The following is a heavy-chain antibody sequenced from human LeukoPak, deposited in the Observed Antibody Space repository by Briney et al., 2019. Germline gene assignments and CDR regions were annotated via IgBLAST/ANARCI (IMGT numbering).Heavy chain of an antibody. D-gene: IGHD5-18*01. CDR3: AKDPLDKAMVWEDFDY. CDR2: ISYDGSNK. J-gene: IGHJ4*02. CDR1: GFTFSSYA. V-gene: IGHV3-30*04. Sequence: GRSLRLSCAASGFTFSSYAMHWVRQAPGKGLEWVAVISYDGSNKYYADSVKGRFTISRDNSKNTLYLQMNSLRAEDTAVYYCAKDPLDKAMVWEDFDYWGQGTLVTVSS.